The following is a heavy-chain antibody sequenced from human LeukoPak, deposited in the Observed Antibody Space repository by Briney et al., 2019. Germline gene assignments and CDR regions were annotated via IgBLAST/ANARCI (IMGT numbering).Heavy chain of an antibody. CDR1: GFTFSSYS. Sequence: GGSLRLSCAASGFTFSSYSMNWVRQAPGKGLEWVAVISYDGSNKYYADSVKGRFTISRDNARNSLYLQMNSLRAEDTAVYCCARDPYSGTYGDTYYYYMDVWGKGTTVTISS. CDR2: ISYDGSNK. D-gene: IGHD1-26*01. J-gene: IGHJ6*03. V-gene: IGHV3-30*03. CDR3: ARDPYSGTYGDTYYYYMDV.